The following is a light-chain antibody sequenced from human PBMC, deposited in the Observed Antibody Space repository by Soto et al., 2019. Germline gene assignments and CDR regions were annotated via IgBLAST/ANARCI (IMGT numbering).Light chain of an antibody. CDR1: QSVSSN. CDR3: QHFYNWALT. CDR2: GAS. J-gene: IGKJ4*01. Sequence: EIVMMQKQPTISVSGERVDTGCCRASQSVSSNLAWYQHKPGQAPRLLIYGASTRATGIPARFSVCESGTEFTLALRCLQSGDFAVYFCQHFYNWALTFGGGTKVDIK. V-gene: IGKV3-15*01.